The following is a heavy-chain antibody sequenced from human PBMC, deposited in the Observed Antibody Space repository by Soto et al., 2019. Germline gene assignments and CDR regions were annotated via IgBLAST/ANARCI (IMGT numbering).Heavy chain of an antibody. D-gene: IGHD2-15*01. CDR3: ARDAGYCSGGSCYVEYFQH. CDR1: GFTFSSYG. CDR2: IWYDGSNK. Sequence: GGSLRLSCAASGFTFSSYGMHWVRQAPGKGLEWVAVIWYDGSNKYYADSVKGRFTISRDNSKNTLYLQMNSLRAEDTAVYYCARDAGYCSGGSCYVEYFQHWGQGTLVTVSS. J-gene: IGHJ1*01. V-gene: IGHV3-33*01.